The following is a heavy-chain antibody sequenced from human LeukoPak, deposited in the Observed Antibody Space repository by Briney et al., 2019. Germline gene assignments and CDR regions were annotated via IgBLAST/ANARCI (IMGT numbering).Heavy chain of an antibody. D-gene: IGHD3-10*01. CDR2: IKQDGNKK. V-gene: IGHV3-7*01. J-gene: IGHJ4*02. CDR1: GFTVSSNY. Sequence: GGSLRLSCAASGFTVSSNYMSWVRQAPGKGLEWVANIKQDGNKKYYVDSVKGRFTISRDNAKNSLYLQMNSLRAEDTAVYYCARVTYGSGSYYKGYFDYWGQGTLVTVSS. CDR3: ARVTYGSGSYYKGYFDY.